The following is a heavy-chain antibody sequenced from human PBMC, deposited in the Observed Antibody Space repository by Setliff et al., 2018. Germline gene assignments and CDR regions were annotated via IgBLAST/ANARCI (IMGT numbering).Heavy chain of an antibody. CDR3: ARGVSGVGYYDSSGYLWAGTHVAEYFQH. Sequence: GASVKVSCKASGYTFTSYDINWVRQATGQGLEWMGGMNPNNGNTGYAQKFQGRVTITTDESTSTAYMELSRLRSDDTAVYYCARGVSGVGYYDSSGYLWAGTHVAEYFQHWGQGTLVTVSS. V-gene: IGHV1-8*01. CDR2: MNPNNGNT. CDR1: GYTFTSYD. D-gene: IGHD3-22*01. J-gene: IGHJ1*01.